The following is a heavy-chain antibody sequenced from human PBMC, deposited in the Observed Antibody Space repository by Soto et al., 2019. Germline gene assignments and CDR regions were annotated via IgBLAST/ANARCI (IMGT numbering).Heavy chain of an antibody. CDR2: MNPNSGNT. D-gene: IGHD1-1*01. Sequence: QVQLVQSGAEVKKPGASVKVSCKASGYTCTSYHINWVRQATGQGLEWMGWMNPNSGNTGYAQKFQGRVTMTRNTSISTAYMELSSLRSEDTAVYYCARERTGTTSMDVWGQGTTVTVSS. V-gene: IGHV1-8*01. CDR1: GYTCTSYH. CDR3: ARERTGTTSMDV. J-gene: IGHJ6*02.